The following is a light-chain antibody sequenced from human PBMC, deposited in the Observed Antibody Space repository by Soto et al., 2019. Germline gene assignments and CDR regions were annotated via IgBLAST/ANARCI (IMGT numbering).Light chain of an antibody. CDR1: QSISSS. J-gene: IGKJ2*01. CDR2: LAS. CDR3: QQSYSTPYT. Sequence: DIQMTQSPSSLSASVGDRVTITCRASQSISSSLSWYQQRPGKAPTLLIYLASSLQSGVPSRFSGSGSGTEFTLTISSLQFEDFATYYCQQSYSTPYTFGQGTKLEIK. V-gene: IGKV1-39*01.